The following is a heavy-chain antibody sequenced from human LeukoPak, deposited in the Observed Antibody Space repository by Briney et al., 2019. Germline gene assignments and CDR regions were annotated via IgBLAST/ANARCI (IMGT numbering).Heavy chain of an antibody. CDR3: ASSSLSVVPAASWFDP. Sequence: ASVKVSCKASGYTFTSYDINWVRQATGQGLEWMGWMNPNSGGTNYAQKFQGRVTMTRDTSISTAYMELSRLRSDDTAVYYCASSSLSVVPAASWFDPWGQGTLVTVSS. J-gene: IGHJ5*02. CDR2: MNPNSGGT. V-gene: IGHV1-2*02. D-gene: IGHD2-2*01. CDR1: GYTFTSYD.